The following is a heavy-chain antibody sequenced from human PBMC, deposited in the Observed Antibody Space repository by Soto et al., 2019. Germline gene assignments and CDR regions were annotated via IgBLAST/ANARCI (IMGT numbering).Heavy chain of an antibody. CDR2: TYYRSKWYY. V-gene: IGHV6-1*01. Sequence: QTLSLTCAITGDSVSSNSAGWSWVRQSPSRGLAWLGRTYYRSKWYYEYAVSVRGRITINPDTSKNQYSLQLNSVTPEDTAVYFCARGEQYSGRIFDYWGQGTLVTVS. CDR1: GDSVSSNSAG. D-gene: IGHD1-26*01. CDR3: ARGEQYSGRIFDY. J-gene: IGHJ4*01.